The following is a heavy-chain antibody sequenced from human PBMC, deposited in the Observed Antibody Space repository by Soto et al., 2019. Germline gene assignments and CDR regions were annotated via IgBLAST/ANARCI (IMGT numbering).Heavy chain of an antibody. J-gene: IGHJ3*02. V-gene: IGHV3-30*18. Sequence: GGSLKPSCAAPGFPFSSNAMSWVGQAPGKGLEWVAVISYDGSNTYYADSVKGRFTISRDNSKNTLYLQMNSLRAEDTAVYYCAKPDYSNSRSMAGHAFDIWGQGTMVTVSS. CDR3: AKPDYSNSRSMAGHAFDI. CDR2: ISYDGSNT. CDR1: GFPFSSNA. D-gene: IGHD4-4*01.